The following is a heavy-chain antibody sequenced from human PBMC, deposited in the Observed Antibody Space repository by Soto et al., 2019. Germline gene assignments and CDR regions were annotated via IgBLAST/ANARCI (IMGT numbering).Heavy chain of an antibody. CDR2: IVVGSGNT. V-gene: IGHV1-58*01. D-gene: IGHD2-21*02. CDR1: GFALSSSA. CDR3: AATSGRLRKGYYSCLDV. J-gene: IGHJ6*02. Sequence: SVKVSCKASGFALSSSAVQWVRQARGQRLEWIGWIVVGSGNTIYAQNFQDRVTITRDMSTNTANMELSSLRSEDTAVYYCAATSGRLRKGYYSCLDVWGQGTTVTVSS.